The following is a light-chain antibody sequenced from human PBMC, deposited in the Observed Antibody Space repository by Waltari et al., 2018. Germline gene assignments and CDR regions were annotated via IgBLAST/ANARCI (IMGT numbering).Light chain of an antibody. CDR1: QSVYTF. J-gene: IGKJ4*01. V-gene: IGKV3-11*01. CDR3: QQRANWPPLT. CDR2: HAS. Sequence: EVVLTQSPSTLSLSPGESATLSCRASQSVYTFVAWYQQKPGQAPRLLIYHASKRATGTPARFSGSGSGTDFTLTVSSLEPEDSAVYFCQQRANWPPLTFGGGTKVEIK.